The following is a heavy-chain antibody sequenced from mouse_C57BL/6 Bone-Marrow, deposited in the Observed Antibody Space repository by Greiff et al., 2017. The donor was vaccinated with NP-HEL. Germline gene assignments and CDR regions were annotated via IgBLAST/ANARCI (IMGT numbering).Heavy chain of an antibody. D-gene: IGHD1-1*01. CDR2: IYPRSGNT. CDR3: ARWPLYYYGSSPDD. Sequence: VQLQQSGAELARPGASVKLSCKASGYTFTSYGISWVKQRTGQGLEWIVEIYPRSGNTYYNEKFKGKATLTADKSSSTAYMELRSLTSEDSAVYFGARWPLYYYGSSPDDWGKGTTLTVSS. V-gene: IGHV1-81*01. CDR1: GYTFTSYG. J-gene: IGHJ2*01.